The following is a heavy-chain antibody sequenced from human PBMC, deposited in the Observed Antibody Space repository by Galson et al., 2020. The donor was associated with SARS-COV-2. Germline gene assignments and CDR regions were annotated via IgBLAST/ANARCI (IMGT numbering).Heavy chain of an antibody. D-gene: IGHD3-22*01. V-gene: IGHV4-38-2*02. CDR3: ARDPSYYYDSSGYAQDY. CDR1: GYSINSGYY. Sequence: SETLSLTCTVSGYSINSGYYWGWIRQPPGKVLEWIGSIYHSGSTYYNPSLKSRVTISVDTSKNQFSLKLSSVTAADTAVYYCARDPSYYYDSSGYAQDYWGQGTLVTVSS. J-gene: IGHJ4*02. CDR2: IYHSGST.